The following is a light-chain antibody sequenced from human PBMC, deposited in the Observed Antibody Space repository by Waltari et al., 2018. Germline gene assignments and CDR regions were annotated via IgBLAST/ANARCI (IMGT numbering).Light chain of an antibody. CDR3: HQYYIPPLT. CDR2: WAS. V-gene: IGKV4-1*01. CDR1: QSVLYSSTNKNY. Sequence: DIVMTQSPDSLAVSLGERATINCKSSQSVLYSSTNKNYLAWYQQKPGQPPKLLIYWASTRESGVPDRFSGSGSGTDFTLTISSLQAEDVAVYYCHQYYIPPLTFGPGTKVDIK. J-gene: IGKJ3*01.